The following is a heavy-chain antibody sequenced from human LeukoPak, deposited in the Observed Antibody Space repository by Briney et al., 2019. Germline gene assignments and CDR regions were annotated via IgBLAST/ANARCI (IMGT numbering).Heavy chain of an antibody. CDR2: INHSGST. J-gene: IGHJ4*02. Sequence: SSETLSLTCAVYGGSFSGYYWSWIRQPPGKGLEWIGEINHSGSTNYNPSLKSRVTISVDTSKNQFSLKLSSVTAADTAVYYCARGNGYRDFDYWGQGTLVTVSS. CDR1: GGSFSGYY. V-gene: IGHV4-34*01. D-gene: IGHD5-18*01. CDR3: ARGNGYRDFDY.